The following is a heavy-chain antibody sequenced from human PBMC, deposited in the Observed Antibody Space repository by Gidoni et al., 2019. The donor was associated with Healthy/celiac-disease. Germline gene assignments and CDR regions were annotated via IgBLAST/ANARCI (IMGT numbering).Heavy chain of an antibody. D-gene: IGHD3-10*01. CDR3: ARDRGYSGVTDYFDY. J-gene: IGHJ4*02. Sequence: EVQLVESGGGLVKPGGSLRLSCAASGFPFSSYSMNWVRQAPGKGLEWVSSISSSSSYIYYADSVKGRFTISRDNAKNSLYLQMNSLRAEDTAVYYCARDRGYSGVTDYFDYWGQGTLVTVSS. V-gene: IGHV3-21*01. CDR1: GFPFSSYS. CDR2: ISSSSSYI.